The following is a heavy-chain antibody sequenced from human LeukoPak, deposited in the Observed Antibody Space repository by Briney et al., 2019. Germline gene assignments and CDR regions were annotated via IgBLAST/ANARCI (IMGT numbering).Heavy chain of an antibody. V-gene: IGHV2-70*04. J-gene: IGHJ6*04. D-gene: IGHD3/OR15-3a*01. Sequence: SGPALFKPPQPLTLTCTFSGVSLSTGGMRVSWIRQPPVKALEWLARIDWDDEKFYSTSLKTRLTISKDTSKNQVILTITNMDPVDTASYYCARIRTGCGMDVWGKGTTVTVSS. CDR2: IDWDDEK. CDR1: GVSLSTGGMR. CDR3: ARIRTGCGMDV.